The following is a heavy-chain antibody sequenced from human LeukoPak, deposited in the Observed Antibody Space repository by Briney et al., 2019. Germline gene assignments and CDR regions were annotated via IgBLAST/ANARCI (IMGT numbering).Heavy chain of an antibody. J-gene: IGHJ5*02. Sequence: PSETLSLTCTVSGVSISSYYWSWLRQPPGQGLEWFGYIYYSGSTNYNPSLKSRGTISVGTSKDQFPLKRSSVTAADTAGYYWARDYYGSGSYYAAPYNWFDPWGQGTLVTVS. CDR2: IYYSGST. V-gene: IGHV4-59*01. D-gene: IGHD3-10*01. CDR3: ARDYYGSGSYYAAPYNWFDP. CDR1: GVSISSYY.